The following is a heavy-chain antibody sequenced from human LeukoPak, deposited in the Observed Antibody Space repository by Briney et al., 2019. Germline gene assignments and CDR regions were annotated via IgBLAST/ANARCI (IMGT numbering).Heavy chain of an antibody. V-gene: IGHV4-30-2*01. J-gene: IGHJ5*02. CDR2: IYHSGST. Sequence: SETLSLTCAVSGGSISSGGYSWSWIRQPPGKGLEWIGYIYHSGSTYYNPSLKSRVTISVDRSKNQFSLKLSSVTAADTAVHYCARGGSFDWFDPWGQGTLVTVSS. CDR3: ARGGSFDWFDP. CDR1: GGSISSGGYS. D-gene: IGHD3-16*01.